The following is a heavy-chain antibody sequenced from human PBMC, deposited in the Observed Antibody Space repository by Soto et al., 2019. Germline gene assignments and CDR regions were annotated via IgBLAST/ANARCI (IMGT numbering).Heavy chain of an antibody. V-gene: IGHV3-21*01. CDR1: GFTFSSYS. CDR2: ISSSSSYI. CDR3: ARDQGFGELFYYYGMDV. D-gene: IGHD3-10*01. J-gene: IGHJ6*02. Sequence: PGGSLRLSCAASGFTFSSYSMNWVRQAPGKGLEWVSSISSSSSYIYYADSVKGRFTISRDNAKNSLYLQMNSLRAEGTAVYYCARDQGFGELFYYYGMDVWGQGTTVTVSS.